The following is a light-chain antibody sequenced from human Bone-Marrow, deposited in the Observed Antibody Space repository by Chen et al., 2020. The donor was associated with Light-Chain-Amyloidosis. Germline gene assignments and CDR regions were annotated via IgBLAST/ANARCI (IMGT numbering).Light chain of an antibody. V-gene: IGLV2-23*02. Sequence: QSALTQPASVSGSPGQSITISCTGTSSDVGSYNHVSWYQQHPGKAPKLMIYEVSKRPSRVSNRFSGSKSGNTASLTISGLQAEDEADYYCCSYAGSSTFDVVFGGGTKLTVL. CDR3: CSYAGSSTFDVV. CDR1: SSDVGSYNH. J-gene: IGLJ2*01. CDR2: EVS.